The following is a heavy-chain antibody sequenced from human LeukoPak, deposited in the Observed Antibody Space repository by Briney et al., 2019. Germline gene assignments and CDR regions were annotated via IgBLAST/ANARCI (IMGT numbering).Heavy chain of an antibody. V-gene: IGHV3-23*01. D-gene: IGHD3-10*01. CDR3: ARSHYGSGSYYWYYYGMDV. CDR1: GFTFSSYA. Sequence: GGSLRLSCAASGFTFSSYAMSWVRQAPGKGLEWVSAISGSGGSTYYADSVKGRFTISRDNAKNSLYLQMNSLRAEDTAVYYCARSHYGSGSYYWYYYGMDVWGQGTTVTVSS. J-gene: IGHJ6*02. CDR2: ISGSGGST.